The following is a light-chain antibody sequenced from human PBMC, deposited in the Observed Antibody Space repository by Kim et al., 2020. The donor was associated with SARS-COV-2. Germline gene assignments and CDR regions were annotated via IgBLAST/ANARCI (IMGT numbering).Light chain of an antibody. V-gene: IGKV1-5*01. Sequence: STMSESVGDRVTITCRATQYVTRGLAWYQQKPGRAPKLLIYDASTLDRGVPSRFRGSGSGTEFTLTINSLQPDDFASYYCQHRQTFGQGTKVDIK. CDR2: DAS. CDR3: QHRQT. CDR1: QYVTRG. J-gene: IGKJ1*01.